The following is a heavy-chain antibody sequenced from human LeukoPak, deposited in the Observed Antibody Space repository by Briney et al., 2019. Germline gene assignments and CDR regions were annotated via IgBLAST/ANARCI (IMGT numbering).Heavy chain of an antibody. V-gene: IGHV3-30*18. CDR2: ISYDGRNK. J-gene: IGHJ3*01. D-gene: IGHD2-15*01. CDR1: EVTFNNHD. Sequence: QPGGSLRLYCAASEVTFNNHDMHWVRQAPGQGLEWVAAISYDGRNKYYADSVKGRFTISRDNSKNTLNLQMNSLRTEDTAVFYRAKPRDIDSWAFDVWGQGTMVTVSS. CDR3: AKPRDIDSWAFDV.